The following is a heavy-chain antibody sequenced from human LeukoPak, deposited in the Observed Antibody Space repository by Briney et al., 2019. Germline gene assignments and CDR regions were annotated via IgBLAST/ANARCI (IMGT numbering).Heavy chain of an antibody. J-gene: IGHJ6*02. Sequence: GGSLRLSCAASGFTFSSYAMSWVRQAPGKGLEWDSALSGSGTSTYHADSVKGRFTISRDNSKNTLYLQMNSLRAQDTAVYYCAKAALVRGVIIPYYYSMDVWGQGTTVTVSS. CDR2: LSGSGTST. D-gene: IGHD3-10*01. V-gene: IGHV3-23*01. CDR3: AKAALVRGVIIPYYYSMDV. CDR1: GFTFSSYA.